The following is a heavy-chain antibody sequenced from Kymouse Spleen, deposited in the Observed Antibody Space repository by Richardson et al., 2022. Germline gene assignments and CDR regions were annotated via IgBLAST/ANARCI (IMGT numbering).Heavy chain of an antibody. J-gene: IGHJ6*02. CDR1: GFTFSSYS. Sequence: EVQLVESGGGLVQPGGSLRLSCAASGFTFSSYSMNWVRQAPGKGLEWVSYISSSSSTIYYADSVKGRFTISRDNAKNSLYLQMNSLRDEDTAVYYCAREDRYGSGSYYYYYGMDVWGQGTTVTVSS. D-gene: IGHD3-10*01. CDR2: ISSSSSTI. V-gene: IGHV3-48*02. CDR3: AREDRYGSGSYYYYYGMDV.